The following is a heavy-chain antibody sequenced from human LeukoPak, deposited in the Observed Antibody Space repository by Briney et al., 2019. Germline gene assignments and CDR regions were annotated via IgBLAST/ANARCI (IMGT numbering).Heavy chain of an antibody. CDR3: ARGLAAAGPAY. J-gene: IGHJ4*02. Sequence: GGSLRLSCAASGFTFSSYAMFWVRQAPGKGLEWVSAISGSGVSTYYADSVKGRFTISRDNSKNTLYLQMNSLRAEDTAVYYCARGLAAAGPAYWGQGTLFTVSS. CDR1: GFTFSSYA. V-gene: IGHV3-23*01. CDR2: ISGSGVST. D-gene: IGHD6-13*01.